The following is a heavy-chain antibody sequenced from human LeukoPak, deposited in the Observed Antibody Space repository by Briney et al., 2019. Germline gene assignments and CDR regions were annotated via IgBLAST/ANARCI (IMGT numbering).Heavy chain of an antibody. Sequence: SETLSLTCTVSGGSISSSSYYWSWIRQPPGKGLEWIGEINHSGSTNYNPSLKSRVTISVDTSKNQFSLKLSSVTAADTAVYYCASRSSSGPYYYYYMDVWGKGTTVTISS. CDR2: INHSGST. J-gene: IGHJ6*03. D-gene: IGHD6-13*01. V-gene: IGHV4-39*07. CDR3: ASRSSSGPYYYYYMDV. CDR1: GGSISSSSYY.